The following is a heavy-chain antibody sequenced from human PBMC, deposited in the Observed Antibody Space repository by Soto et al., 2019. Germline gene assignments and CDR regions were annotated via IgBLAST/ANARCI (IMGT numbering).Heavy chain of an antibody. CDR3: ARDELGYYYDSSGLYGMDV. J-gene: IGHJ6*02. CDR2: IIPIFGTA. V-gene: IGHV1-69*01. Sequence: QVQLVQSGAEVKKPGSSVKVSCKASGGTFSSYAISWVRQAPGQGLEWMGGIIPIFGTANYAQKFQGRVTITADESTSTAYMELSSLRSEDTAVYYCARDELGYYYDSSGLYGMDVWCQGTTVTVSS. D-gene: IGHD3-22*01. CDR1: GGTFSSYA.